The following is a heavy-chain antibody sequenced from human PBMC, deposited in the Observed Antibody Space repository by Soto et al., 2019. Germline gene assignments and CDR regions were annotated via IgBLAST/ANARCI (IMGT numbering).Heavy chain of an antibody. V-gene: IGHV4-61*05. J-gene: IGHJ4*02. CDR3: ARIRGLGEVSPYFDH. Sequence: SETMSVTCTVAGGSIISSSYSWGWINTPPGRGLEWIGYTSYSGTTNYNPYLKSRVTISVDTSENQFSLRVRSVTAADTAVYYCARIRGLGEVSPYFDHWGQGARVTVSS. CDR1: GGSIISSSYS. D-gene: IGHD3-16*01. CDR2: TSYSGTT.